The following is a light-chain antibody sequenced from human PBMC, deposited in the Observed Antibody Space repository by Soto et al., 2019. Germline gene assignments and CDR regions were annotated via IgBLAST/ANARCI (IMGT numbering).Light chain of an antibody. V-gene: IGKV1-17*01. CDR2: VAS. CDR3: LQHHSYPLT. J-gene: IGKJ5*01. Sequence: IQMTQSPSSLSASVGDRVTITCRASQSISSYLSWYQQKPGEAPKLLINVASTLQSGVPSRFSGSGSGTEFTLTISSLQPEDFATYYCLQHHSYPLTFGQGTRLEI. CDR1: QSISSY.